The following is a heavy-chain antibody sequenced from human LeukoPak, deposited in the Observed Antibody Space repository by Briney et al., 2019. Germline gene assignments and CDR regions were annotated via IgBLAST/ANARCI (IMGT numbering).Heavy chain of an antibody. Sequence: GGSLRLSCAASGFTFSSYEMNWVRQAPGKGLEWVSYISSSGSTIYYADSVKGRFTISRDNSKNTLYLQMNSLRAEDTAVYYCAKGLPDILTGYFNYWGQGTLVTVSS. J-gene: IGHJ4*02. V-gene: IGHV3-48*03. CDR1: GFTFSSYE. CDR2: ISSSGSTI. CDR3: AKGLPDILTGYFNY. D-gene: IGHD3-9*01.